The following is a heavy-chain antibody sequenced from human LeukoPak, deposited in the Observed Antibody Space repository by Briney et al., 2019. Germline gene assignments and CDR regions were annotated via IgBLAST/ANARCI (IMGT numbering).Heavy chain of an antibody. J-gene: IGHJ4*02. V-gene: IGHV3-48*03. D-gene: IGHD3-10*01. CDR1: GFTFSSYE. CDR3: AKDGLVWFGELN. CDR2: ISDSGSTI. Sequence: GGSLRLSCAASGFTFSSYEMNWVRPAPGKGLGWLSYISDSGSTIHYADSVKGRLTISRDNAKNTLYLQMNSLRAEDTAVYYCAKDGLVWFGELNWGQGTLVTVSS.